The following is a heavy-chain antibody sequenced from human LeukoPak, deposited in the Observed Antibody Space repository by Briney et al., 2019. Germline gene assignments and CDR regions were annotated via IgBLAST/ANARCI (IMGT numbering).Heavy chain of an antibody. CDR2: ISSSSSTI. CDR3: ARDGNSNGWDYYYGMDV. Sequence: GGSLRLSCAAPGFTFSSYSINWVHQAPGKELEWVSYISSSSSTIYYADSVKGRFTISRDNAKNSLYLQMNSLRDEDTAVYYCARDGNSNGWDYYYGMDVWGQGTTVTVSS. V-gene: IGHV3-48*02. CDR1: GFTFSSYS. D-gene: IGHD6-25*01. J-gene: IGHJ6*02.